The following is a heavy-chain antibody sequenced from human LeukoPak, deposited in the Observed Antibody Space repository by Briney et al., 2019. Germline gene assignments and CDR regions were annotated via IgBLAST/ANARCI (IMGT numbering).Heavy chain of an antibody. J-gene: IGHJ3*02. Sequence: GGSLRLSCAASGFIFSSHGMNWVRQAPGKGLEWVSSISSSSSYIYYADSVKGRFTISRDNAKNSLYLQMNSLRAEDTAVYYCARGGSYLSAFDIWGQGTMVTVSS. CDR3: ARGGSYLSAFDI. CDR1: GFIFSSHG. CDR2: ISSSSSYI. V-gene: IGHV3-21*04. D-gene: IGHD1-26*01.